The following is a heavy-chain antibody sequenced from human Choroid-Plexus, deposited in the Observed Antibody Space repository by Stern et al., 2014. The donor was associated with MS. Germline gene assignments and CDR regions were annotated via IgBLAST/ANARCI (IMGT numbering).Heavy chain of an antibody. V-gene: IGHV4-34*01. J-gene: IGHJ6*02. Sequence: QVQLQQWGAGLLKPSETLSLTCAVYGGSFSGYYWSWIRQSPGKGLEWIGEIDRGGDPNYNPSLKSRNTKSVATPKTHLSLTRGAVTAADTAIYYCVRERCINTRCYGGRFGYYYYGMDVWGQGTTVTVSS. CDR3: VRERCINTRCYGGRFGYYYYGMDV. CDR2: IDRGGDP. D-gene: IGHD2-2*01. CDR1: GGSFSGYY.